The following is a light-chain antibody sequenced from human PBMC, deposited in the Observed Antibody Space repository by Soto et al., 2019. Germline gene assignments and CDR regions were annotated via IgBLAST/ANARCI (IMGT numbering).Light chain of an antibody. CDR1: QGINTF. V-gene: IGKV1-39*01. CDR3: QQSYSTPPWT. CDR2: AAS. Sequence: IQLTQSPSSLSASVGDRVTITCRASQGINTFLAWYQQKPGKAPKLLIYAASNLQSGVPSRFSGSGSGTDFTLTISSLQPEDFATYFCQQSYSTPPWTFGQGTKVDIK. J-gene: IGKJ1*01.